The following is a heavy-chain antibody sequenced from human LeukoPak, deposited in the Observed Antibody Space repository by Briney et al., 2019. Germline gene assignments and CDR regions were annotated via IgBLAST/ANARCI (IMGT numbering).Heavy chain of an antibody. CDR2: INSDESST. J-gene: IGHJ5*02. CDR1: GFTFSSYW. V-gene: IGHV3-74*01. Sequence: PGGSLRLSCAASGFTFSSYWMHWVRHVPGKGLVWVSRINSDESSTDYADSVKGRFTISRDNPKNTLYLHMSSLSAEDSALYYCARSYYSGNSRGLFDPWGQGTLVTVSS. CDR3: ARSYYSGNSRGLFDP. D-gene: IGHD4-23*01.